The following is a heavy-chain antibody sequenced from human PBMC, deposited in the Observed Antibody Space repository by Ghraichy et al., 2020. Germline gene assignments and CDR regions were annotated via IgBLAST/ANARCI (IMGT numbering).Heavy chain of an antibody. CDR2: ISGSGGST. D-gene: IGHD3-3*01. J-gene: IGHJ6*02. Sequence: GGSLRLSCAASGFTFSSYAMSWVRQAPGKGLEWVSAISGSGGSTYYADSVKGRFTISRDNSKNTLYLQMNSLRAEDTAVYYCAKPYYDFWSGSLGVWGQGTTVTVSS. V-gene: IGHV3-23*01. CDR3: AKPYYDFWSGSLGV. CDR1: GFTFSSYA.